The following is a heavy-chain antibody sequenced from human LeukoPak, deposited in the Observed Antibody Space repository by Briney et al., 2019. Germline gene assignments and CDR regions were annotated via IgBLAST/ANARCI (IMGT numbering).Heavy chain of an antibody. CDR1: GGSFSGYY. CDR3: AGSRLVTGEDAFDI. D-gene: IGHD7-27*01. CDR2: INHSGST. Sequence: PSETLSLTCAVYGGSFSGYYWSWIRQPPGKGLEWIGEINHSGSTNYNPSLKSRVTISVDTSKNQFSLKLSSVTAADTAVYYCAGSRLVTGEDAFDIWGQGTMVTVSS. V-gene: IGHV4-34*01. J-gene: IGHJ3*02.